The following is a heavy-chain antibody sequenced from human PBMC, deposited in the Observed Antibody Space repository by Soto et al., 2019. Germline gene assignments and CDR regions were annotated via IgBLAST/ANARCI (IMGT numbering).Heavy chain of an antibody. J-gene: IGHJ6*02. D-gene: IGHD3-22*01. Sequence: PGGSLRLSCAASGFTFTRYSMNWVRQAPGKGLEWVSSISSTTNYKYYADSVKGRFTISRDNSKNTLYLQMNSLRAEDTAVYYCARDREPYDSGGPTHFYYYYGMDVWGQGTTVTVSS. CDR1: GFTFTRYS. CDR2: ISSTTNYK. CDR3: ARDREPYDSGGPTHFYYYYGMDV. V-gene: IGHV3-21*01.